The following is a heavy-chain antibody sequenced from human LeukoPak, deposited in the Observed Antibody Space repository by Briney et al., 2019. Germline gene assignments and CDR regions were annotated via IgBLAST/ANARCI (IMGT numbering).Heavy chain of an antibody. V-gene: IGHV1-46*01. CDR3: ARVESSCSSTSCPHDQNWFDP. CDR2: INPSGGST. J-gene: IGHJ5*02. Sequence: ASVKVSCKASGYTFTSYYMHWVRQAPGQGLEWMGIINPSGGSTSYAQKFQGRVTMTRDMSTSTVYMELSSLRSEDTAVYYCARVESSCSSTSCPHDQNWFDPWGQGTLVTVSS. CDR1: GYTFTSYY. D-gene: IGHD2-2*01.